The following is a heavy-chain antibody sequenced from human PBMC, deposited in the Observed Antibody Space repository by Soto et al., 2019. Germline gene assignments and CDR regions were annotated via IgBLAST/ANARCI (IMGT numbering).Heavy chain of an antibody. Sequence: AGGSLRLSCAASGFTFSSYCMSWVRQAPGKGLEWVANIKQDGSEKYYVDSVKGRFTISRDNAKNSLYLQMNSLRAEDTAVYYCARHGRSRSSSWFDYWGQGTLVTVSS. CDR3: ARHGRSRSSSWFDY. V-gene: IGHV3-7*01. D-gene: IGHD6-13*01. CDR1: GFTFSSYC. CDR2: IKQDGSEK. J-gene: IGHJ4*02.